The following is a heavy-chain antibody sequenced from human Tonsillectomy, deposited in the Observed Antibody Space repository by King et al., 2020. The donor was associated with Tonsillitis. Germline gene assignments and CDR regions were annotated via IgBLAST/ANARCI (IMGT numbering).Heavy chain of an antibody. D-gene: IGHD4-17*01. Sequence: VQLVESGGGVVQPERSLRLSCAASGFTFSNYGMHWVRQAPGKGLEWVPLIWYDGGNKFYADSVKGRFTLSRDNSKNTLYLQMNSLRADDTAVYYCARSRRWGDTVTTNFVYWGLGTLVTVSS. CDR1: GFTFSNYG. J-gene: IGHJ4*02. V-gene: IGHV3-33*08. CDR3: ARSRRWGDTVTTNFVY. CDR2: IWYDGGNK.